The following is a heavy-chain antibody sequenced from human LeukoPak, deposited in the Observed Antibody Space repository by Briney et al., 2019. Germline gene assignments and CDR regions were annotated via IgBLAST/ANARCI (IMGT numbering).Heavy chain of an antibody. CDR3: ARDSKGPEDY. CDR1: GFTFSSYS. Sequence: PGGSLRLSCAASGFTFSSYSMNWVRQAPGKGLEWVSSISSSSSYIYYADSVKGPFTISRDNAKNSLYLQMNSLRAEDTALYYCARDSKGPEDYLGQGTLVTVSS. V-gene: IGHV3-21*01. J-gene: IGHJ4*02. CDR2: ISSSSSYI. D-gene: IGHD2-2*01.